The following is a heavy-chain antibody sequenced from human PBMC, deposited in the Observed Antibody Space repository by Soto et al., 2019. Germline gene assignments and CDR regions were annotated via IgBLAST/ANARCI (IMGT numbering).Heavy chain of an antibody. Sequence: SETLSLTCNVSGGSISSSRSYWAWFRQPPGKELEWIANIFYAGNTYYNPSPKSRVTVSVDTSKNQFSLKLDSVTAADTAVYYCARQAAAPGIDLWFDPWGQGTLVTVSS. CDR2: IFYAGNT. CDR3: ARQAAAPGIDLWFDP. D-gene: IGHD6-13*01. V-gene: IGHV4-39*01. CDR1: GGSISSSRSY. J-gene: IGHJ5*02.